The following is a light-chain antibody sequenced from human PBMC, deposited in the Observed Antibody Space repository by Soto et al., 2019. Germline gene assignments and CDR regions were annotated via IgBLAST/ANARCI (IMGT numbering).Light chain of an antibody. CDR3: AAWDDSMNAL. CDR2: LND. CDR1: FCNIGDNA. Sequence: QSVLTQPPSLSATPGQRVTISCSGSFCNIGDNAVNCYQQLPGAAPQLLIYLNDHRPSGVPDLFSGSKCGSSAFLAISCLQSEDEVDYYCAAWDDSMNALFGTGTKLTVL. V-gene: IGLV1-44*01. J-gene: IGLJ1*01.